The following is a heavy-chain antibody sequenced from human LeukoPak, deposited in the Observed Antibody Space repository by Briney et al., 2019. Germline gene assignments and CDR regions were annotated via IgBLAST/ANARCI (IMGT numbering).Heavy chain of an antibody. D-gene: IGHD5-18*01. CDR1: GFTFSNAC. Sequence: GGSLRLSCAAPGFTFSNACMSWVRQAPGKGLEWVGHIKSKTDGGTTDFAAPVKGRFTISRDDSENTLFLQMNSLKTEDTAVYYCTTGTWIQLWLPDYWGQGTLVTVSS. CDR2: IKSKTDGGTT. J-gene: IGHJ4*02. CDR3: TTGTWIQLWLPDY. V-gene: IGHV3-15*01.